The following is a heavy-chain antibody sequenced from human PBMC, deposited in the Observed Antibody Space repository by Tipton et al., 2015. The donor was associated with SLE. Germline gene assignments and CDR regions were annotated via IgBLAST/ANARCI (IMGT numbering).Heavy chain of an antibody. V-gene: IGHV4-4*07. CDR3: ARTLGAIAHTVYDAFDI. CDR1: GESINNYY. D-gene: IGHD1-26*01. Sequence: GLVKPSETLSLTCSVSGESINNYYWSWIRQPAGEGLEWIGRIYVNGYTNYNPSLKSRVTMSVDTSRNQFSLKVTSVTAADTAVYYCARTLGAIAHTVYDAFDIWGQGKMVTVSS. J-gene: IGHJ3*02. CDR2: IYVNGYT.